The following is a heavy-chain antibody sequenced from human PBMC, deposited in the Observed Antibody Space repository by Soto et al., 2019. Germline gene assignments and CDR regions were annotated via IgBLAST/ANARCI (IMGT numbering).Heavy chain of an antibody. CDR2: INPIGGIT. CDR3: ARGHSYYYDFWSGEGFDP. CDR1: GGTFSSYT. Sequence: ASVKVSCKASGGTFSSYTISWVRQAPRQGLEWMGIINPIGGITSHAQKFQGRVTMTRDTSTSTVYMELSSLRSEDTAVYYCARGHSYYYDFWSGEGFDPWGQGTLVTVSS. V-gene: IGHV1-46*01. J-gene: IGHJ5*02. D-gene: IGHD3-3*01.